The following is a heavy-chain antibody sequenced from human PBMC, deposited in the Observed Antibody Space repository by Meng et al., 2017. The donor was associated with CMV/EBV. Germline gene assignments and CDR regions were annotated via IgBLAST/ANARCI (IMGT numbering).Heavy chain of an antibody. D-gene: IGHD1-26*01. CDR3: ARAPGSYYDY. CDR1: GFTFSSYW. CDR2: ISSSSSYI. J-gene: IGHJ4*02. V-gene: IGHV3-21*01. Sequence: GESLKISCAASGFTFSSYWMSWVRQAPGKGLEWVSSISSSSSYIYYADSVKGRFTISRDNAKNSLYLQMNSLRAEDTAVYYCARAPGSYYDYWGQGTLVTVSS.